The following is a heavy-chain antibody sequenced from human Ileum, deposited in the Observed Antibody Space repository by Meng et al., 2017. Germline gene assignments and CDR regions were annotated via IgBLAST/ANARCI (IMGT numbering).Heavy chain of an antibody. CDR2: IFKSGRT. V-gene: IGHV4-4*02. CDR1: GNC. CDR3: ATSNDRDVYYLGY. J-gene: IGHJ4*02. D-gene: IGHD3-22*01. Sequence: GRVQEWGSQLVKPSWTLSFTLLVSGNCWSWVSHPPGKGLEWFVEIFKSGRTNYNPSLKSRVTISIDKSKSQISLQLSAVTAADTAVYSCATSNDRDVYYLGYWGQGTLVTVSS.